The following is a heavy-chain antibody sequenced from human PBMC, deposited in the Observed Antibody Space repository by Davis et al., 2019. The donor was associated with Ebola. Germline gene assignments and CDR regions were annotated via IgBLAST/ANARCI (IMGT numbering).Heavy chain of an antibody. V-gene: IGHV3-74*01. Sequence: PGGSLRLSCAASGFTFSSHWMHWVRQTPGKGLVWVSRINTDGGSTSYADSVKGRFTVSRDNAKNTLFLQMSSLRAEDTAVYYCVRDLGAYCSSTSCYTPAYWGQGTLVTVSS. CDR3: VRDLGAYCSSTSCYTPAY. CDR2: INTDGGST. CDR1: GFTFSSHW. J-gene: IGHJ4*02. D-gene: IGHD2-2*02.